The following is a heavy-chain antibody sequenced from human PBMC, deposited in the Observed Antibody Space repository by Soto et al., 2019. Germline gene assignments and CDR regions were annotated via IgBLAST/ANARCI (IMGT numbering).Heavy chain of an antibody. CDR3: PRGGHGSSSDY. CDR1: GGTFTNYV. V-gene: IGHV1-69*01. Sequence: QVQLLQSGAEVTKPGSSVKVSCMASGGTFTNYVITWVRQAPGQGLEWMGAFNTIFGTTTYAQKLQARFTISADESANTVYRELSSLTSEDTAVYYCPRGGHGSSSDYWGQGTLVTDSA. J-gene: IGHJ4*02. CDR2: FNTIFGTT. D-gene: IGHD6-13*01.